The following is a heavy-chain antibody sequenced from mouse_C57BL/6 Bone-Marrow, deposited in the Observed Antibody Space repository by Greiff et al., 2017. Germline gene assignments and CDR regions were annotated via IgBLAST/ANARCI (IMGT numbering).Heavy chain of an antibody. Sequence: DVKLVESGPGLVKPSQSLSLTCSVTGYSITSGYYWNWIRQFPGNKLEWMGYIGYDGSNNYNPSLKNRISITRDTAKNQFFLKLNSVTTEDTATYYCAREGVTTVVAPYYFDYWGQGTTLTVSS. CDR1: GYSITSGYY. J-gene: IGHJ2*01. V-gene: IGHV3-6*01. CDR2: IGYDGSN. CDR3: AREGVTTVVAPYYFDY. D-gene: IGHD1-1*01.